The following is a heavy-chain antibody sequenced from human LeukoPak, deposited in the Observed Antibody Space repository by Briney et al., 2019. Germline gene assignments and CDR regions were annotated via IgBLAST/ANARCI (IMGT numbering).Heavy chain of an antibody. J-gene: IGHJ4*02. CDR1: GGSFSGYY. CDR2: VNHSGST. D-gene: IGHD2-2*02. Sequence: PSETLSLTCAVYGGSFSGYYWSWIRQPPGKGLEWIGEVNHSGSTNYNPSLKSRVTISVDKYKNQFSLKLSSVTAADTAVYYCVRYCSSTTCYTRAVDYWGQGTLVTVSS. V-gene: IGHV4-34*01. CDR3: VRYCSSTTCYTRAVDY.